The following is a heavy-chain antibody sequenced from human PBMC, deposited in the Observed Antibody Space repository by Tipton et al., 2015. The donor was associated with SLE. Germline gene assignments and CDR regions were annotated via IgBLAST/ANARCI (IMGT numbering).Heavy chain of an antibody. D-gene: IGHD2-21*01. J-gene: IGHJ4*02. V-gene: IGHV4-59*01. CDR1: GGSISSYY. CDR2: IYYSGST. Sequence: TLSLTCTVSGGSISSYYWSWIRQPPGKGLEWIGYIYYSGSTNYNPTLKRRVTISVDTSKNQFSLKLSSVTAADTAVYYCARHPKRESGSQFLFDYWGQGTLVTVSS. CDR3: ARHPKRESGSQFLFDY.